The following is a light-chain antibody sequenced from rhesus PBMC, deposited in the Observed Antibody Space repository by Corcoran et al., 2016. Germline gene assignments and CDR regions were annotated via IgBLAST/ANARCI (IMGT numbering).Light chain of an antibody. CDR3: YQHSSGLT. J-gene: IGKJ4*01. CDR2: GAS. V-gene: IGKV3-10*01. Sequence: QVILTQSPATLSLSPGERATLSCRASQSVSSYLAWYQQKPGQAPRLLIYGASSRATGSPDRFSASGSGTDFTLTLSSLETEDVGVYHCYQHSSGLTFGGGTKVEIK. CDR1: QSVSSY.